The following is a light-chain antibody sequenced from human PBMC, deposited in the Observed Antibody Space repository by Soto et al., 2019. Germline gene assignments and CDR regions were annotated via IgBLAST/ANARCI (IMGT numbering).Light chain of an antibody. CDR2: AAS. J-gene: IGKJ4*01. CDR1: QSITTY. CDR3: QQTYSTPPT. Sequence: DIQMTQSPSSLSASVGDRVTITCRASQSITTYLNWYQQKPGKAPKVLIYAASSLQSGVPSRFSGSGSGTDFSLTISSLQPEDFATYHCQQTYSTPPTFGGGTKVDIK. V-gene: IGKV1-39*01.